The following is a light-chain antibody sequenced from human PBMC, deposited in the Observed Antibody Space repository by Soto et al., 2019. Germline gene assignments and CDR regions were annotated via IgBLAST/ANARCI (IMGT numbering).Light chain of an antibody. Sequence: EIVLTQSPATLSLSPGERATLSCRASQFVGGRLAWYQQKPDRAPRLVIYDTTNRATDFPPRFSASGSETDFTLTISSLEPEDFAIYYCQQRTSWPLTFGGGTKVEMK. CDR1: QFVGGR. CDR3: QQRTSWPLT. V-gene: IGKV3-11*01. J-gene: IGKJ4*01. CDR2: DTT.